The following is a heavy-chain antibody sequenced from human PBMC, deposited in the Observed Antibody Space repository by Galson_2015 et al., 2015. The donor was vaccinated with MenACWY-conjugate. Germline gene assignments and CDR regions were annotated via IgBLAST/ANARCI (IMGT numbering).Heavy chain of an antibody. J-gene: IGHJ5*02. CDR3: AREGTYTSGFPNALDL. D-gene: IGHD3-22*01. Sequence: SVKVSCKASGDTFSNYGVTWVRQAPGQGLEWMGRIYPVIGLANSAPKFKGRVSITADNTATTGFMELSSLRPDDTAIYYCAREGTYTSGFPNALDLWGQGTLVTVSS. V-gene: IGHV1-69*04. CDR2: IYPVIGLA. CDR1: GDTFSNYG.